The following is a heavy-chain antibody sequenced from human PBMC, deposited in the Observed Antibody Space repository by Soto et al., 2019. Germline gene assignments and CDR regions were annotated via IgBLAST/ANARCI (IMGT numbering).Heavy chain of an antibody. CDR3: ARGEGRSLDHFDY. CDR1: GFTFSSYS. V-gene: IGHV3-21*01. J-gene: IGHJ4*02. CDR2: ISSSSSYI. D-gene: IGHD3-10*01. Sequence: GGSLRLSCAASGFTFSSYSMNWVRQAPGKGLEWVSSISSSSSYIYYADSVKGRFTISRDNAENSLYLQMNSLRAEDTAVYYCARGEGRSLDHFDYWGQGTLVTVSS.